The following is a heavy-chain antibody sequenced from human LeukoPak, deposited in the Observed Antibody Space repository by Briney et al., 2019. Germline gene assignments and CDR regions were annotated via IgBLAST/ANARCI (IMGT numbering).Heavy chain of an antibody. CDR3: ANYGSANYYYYGMDV. CDR2: ISSSSSTI. Sequence: GGSLRLSCAASGFTFSSYSMNWVRQAPGKGLEWVSYISSSSSTIYYADSVKGRFTISRDNAKNSLYLQMNSLRDEDTAVYYCANYGSANYYYYGMDVWGQGTTVTVSS. CDR1: GFTFSSYS. J-gene: IGHJ6*02. D-gene: IGHD3-10*01. V-gene: IGHV3-48*02.